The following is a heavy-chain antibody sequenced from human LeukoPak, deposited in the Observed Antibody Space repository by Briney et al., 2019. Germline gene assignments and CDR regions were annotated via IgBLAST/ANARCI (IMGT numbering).Heavy chain of an antibody. J-gene: IGHJ4*02. V-gene: IGHV4-34*01. D-gene: IGHD3-16*02. Sequence: SETLSLTCAVYGGSFSGYYWSWIRQPPGKGLEWIGEINHSGSTNDNPSLKSRVTISVDTSKNQFSLKLSSVTAADTAVYYCARWGVWGSYLISDYWGQGTLVTVSS. CDR3: ARWGVWGSYLISDY. CDR1: GGSFSGYY. CDR2: INHSGST.